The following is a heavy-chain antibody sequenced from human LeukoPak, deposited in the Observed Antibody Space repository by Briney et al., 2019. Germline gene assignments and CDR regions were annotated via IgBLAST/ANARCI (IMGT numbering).Heavy chain of an antibody. V-gene: IGHV5-51*01. CDR1: GYRFTSYW. CDR2: IYPGDSDT. D-gene: IGHD4-17*01. J-gene: IGHJ3*02. CDR3: ARPEEHGDYVHDAFDI. Sequence: GESLKISCKASGYRFTSYWIGWVRQMPGKGLEWMGIIYPGDSDTRYSPSFQGQVTISADRSISTAYLQWSSLKASDTAMYYCARPEEHGDYVHDAFDIWGQGTMVTVSS.